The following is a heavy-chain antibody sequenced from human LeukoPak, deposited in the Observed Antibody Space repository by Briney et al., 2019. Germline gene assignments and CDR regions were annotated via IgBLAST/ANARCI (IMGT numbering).Heavy chain of an antibody. D-gene: IGHD5-24*01. V-gene: IGHV3-7*01. CDR2: IKQDGSEK. J-gene: IGHJ4*02. CDR3: ARDFGDEMAVNFDY. Sequence: AGGSLRLSCAASGFTFSRYWMSWVRQAPGKGLEWVANIKQDGSEKDYVDSVKGRFTISRDNSKNTLYLQMNSLRAEDTAEYYCARDFGDEMAVNFDYWGQGTLVTISS. CDR1: GFTFSRYW.